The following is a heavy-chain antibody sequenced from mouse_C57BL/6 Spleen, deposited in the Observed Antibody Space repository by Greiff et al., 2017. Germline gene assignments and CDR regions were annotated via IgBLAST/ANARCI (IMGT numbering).Heavy chain of an antibody. D-gene: IGHD1-1*01. CDR2: IHPTSGST. CDR1: GYTFTSYW. V-gene: IGHV1-64*01. Sequence: VQLQQPGAELVKPGASVKLSCKASGYTFTSYWMHWVKQRPGQGLEWIGMIHPTSGSTNYNETFKSKATLTVDKSSSTAYMQLTSLTSEGSAVYYCARSNYGSRSDYDYWGEGATLTVSS. J-gene: IGHJ2*01. CDR3: ARSNYGSRSDYDY.